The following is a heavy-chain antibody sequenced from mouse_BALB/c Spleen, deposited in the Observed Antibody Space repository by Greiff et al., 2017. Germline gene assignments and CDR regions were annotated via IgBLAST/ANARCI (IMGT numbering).Heavy chain of an antibody. CDR2: INPGSSTI. J-gene: IGHJ4*01. D-gene: IGHD2-4*01. Sequence: EVKLMESGGGLVQPGGSLNLSCAASGFDFSRYWMSWARQAPGKGQEWIGEINPGSSTINYTPSLKDKFIISRDNAKNTLYLQMSKVRSEDTALYYCARRGIYYDYEGAMDYWGQGTSVTVSS. V-gene: IGHV4-2*02. CDR3: ARRGIYYDYEGAMDY. CDR1: GFDFSRYW.